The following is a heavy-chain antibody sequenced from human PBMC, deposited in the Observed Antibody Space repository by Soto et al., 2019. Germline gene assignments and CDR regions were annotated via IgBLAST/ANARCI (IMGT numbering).Heavy chain of an antibody. CDR2: ITASAVVT. J-gene: IGHJ4*02. CDR3: HIAEGDY. Sequence: EVQLLESGGRLVQPGGTLGLSCAASGFTFSTYAMSWVRQAPGKGLEWVSTITASAVVTYYSDSVQGRFITSRDNTQNILFLKMNSPRAQDTATYYCHIAEGDYWDQGTLVAVSS. CDR1: GFTFSTYA. V-gene: IGHV3-23*01.